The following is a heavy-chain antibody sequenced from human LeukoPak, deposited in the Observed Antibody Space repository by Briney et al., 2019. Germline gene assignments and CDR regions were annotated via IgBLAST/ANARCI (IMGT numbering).Heavy chain of an antibody. CDR2: INPSGSSA. J-gene: IGHJ5*02. CDR3: ARDNSVGETAWWFDP. V-gene: IGHV1-46*01. CDR1: GYSFTIYY. Sequence: GASVTVSFKASGYSFTIYYMHWVRQAPGQGLEWMGFINPSGSSAAYSQKFQGRLTMTRDMFTSTGYMELTSLTSDDTAVYYCARDNSVGETAWWFDPWGQGTLVTVSS. D-gene: IGHD1-26*01.